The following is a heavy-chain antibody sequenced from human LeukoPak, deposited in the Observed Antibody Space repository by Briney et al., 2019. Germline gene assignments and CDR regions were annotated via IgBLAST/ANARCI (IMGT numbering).Heavy chain of an antibody. CDR1: GGSFSGYY. D-gene: IGHD4-23*01. J-gene: IGHJ5*02. CDR3: ARGATVVTLNWFDP. CDR2: INHSGST. Sequence: SETLSLTCAVYGGSFSGYYWSWIRQPPGKGLEWIGEINHSGSTNYNPSLKSRVTISVDTSKNPFSLKLSSVTAADTAVYYCARGATVVTLNWFDPWAREPWSPSPQ. V-gene: IGHV4-34*01.